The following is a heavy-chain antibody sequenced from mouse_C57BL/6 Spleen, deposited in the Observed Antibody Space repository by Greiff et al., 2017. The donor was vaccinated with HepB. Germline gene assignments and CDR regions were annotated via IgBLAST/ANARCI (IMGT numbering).Heavy chain of an antibody. CDR1: GFNIKDDY. D-gene: IGHD1-1*01. J-gene: IGHJ2*01. CDR2: IDTENGDT. V-gene: IGHV14-4*01. Sequence: EVQLQESGAELVRPGASVKLSCTASGFNIKDDYMHWVKQRPEQGLEWIGWIDTENGDTEYASKFQGKATITADTSSNTAYLQLSSLTSEDTAVYYCTTGVVATPYYFDYWGQGTTLTVSS. CDR3: TTGVVATPYYFDY.